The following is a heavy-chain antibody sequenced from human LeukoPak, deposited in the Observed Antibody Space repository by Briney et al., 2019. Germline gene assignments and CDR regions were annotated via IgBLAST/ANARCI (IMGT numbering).Heavy chain of an antibody. J-gene: IGHJ4*02. D-gene: IGHD6-13*01. Sequence: PSETLSLTCGVYGGSFSGNYWTRIRQPPGKGLEWIGEINHSGSTNYKSSLKSRVVISVDTSKNRFSLNLISVTAADTAVYYCARAPAAAGTIDYWGQGTLVTVSS. CDR2: INHSGST. CDR3: ARAPAAAGTIDY. CDR1: GGSFSGNY. V-gene: IGHV4-34*01.